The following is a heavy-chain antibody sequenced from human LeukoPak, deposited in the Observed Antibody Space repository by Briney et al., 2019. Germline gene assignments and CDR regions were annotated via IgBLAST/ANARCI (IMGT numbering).Heavy chain of an antibody. CDR2: ISHDGANE. V-gene: IGHV3-30*18. CDR1: GFTSNTYG. Sequence: PGRSLRLSCVASGFTSNTYGMHWVRQAPGKGLDCVAVISHDGANEYYADSVKGRFAISRDISKNTLYLHMSSLRPDDTAVYYCAKGAYSYASGTYYFDYWGQGTLVTSSS. J-gene: IGHJ4*02. D-gene: IGHD3-10*01. CDR3: AKGAYSYASGTYYFDY.